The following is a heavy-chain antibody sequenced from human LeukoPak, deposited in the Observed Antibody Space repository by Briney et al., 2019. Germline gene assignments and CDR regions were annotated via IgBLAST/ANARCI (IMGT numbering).Heavy chain of an antibody. J-gene: IGHJ4*02. CDR2: ISSSGSTI. D-gene: IGHD2-2*01. Sequence: GGSLRLSCAASGFTFSDYYMSWIRQAPGKGLEWVSYISSSGSTIYYADSVKGRFTISRDNAKNSLYLQMNSLRAEDTAVYHCATGRSCTTCYLPDYWGQGTLVTVSS. CDR1: GFTFSDYY. CDR3: ATGRSCTTCYLPDY. V-gene: IGHV3-11*04.